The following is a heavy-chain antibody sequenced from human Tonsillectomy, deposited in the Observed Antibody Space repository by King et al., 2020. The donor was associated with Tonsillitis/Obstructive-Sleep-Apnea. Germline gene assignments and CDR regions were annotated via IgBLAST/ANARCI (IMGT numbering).Heavy chain of an antibody. CDR2: IIPIFGTA. V-gene: IGHV1-69*01. Sequence: LVQSGAEVKKPGSSVKVSCKASGGTFRSYAISWVRQAPGQGLEWMGGIIPIFGTANNAQKVQGRVTITADESTSTAYMELSSLSSEKTAVFYCARKPGNYMDVWGKGTTVTVSS. CDR3: ARKPGNYMDV. J-gene: IGHJ6*03. CDR1: GGTFRSYA.